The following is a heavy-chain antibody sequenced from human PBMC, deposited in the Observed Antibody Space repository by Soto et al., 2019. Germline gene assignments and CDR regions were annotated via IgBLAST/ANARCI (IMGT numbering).Heavy chain of an antibody. V-gene: IGHV3-30*03. D-gene: IGHD6-6*01. Sequence: QVQLVESGGGVVQPGRSLRLSCAASGFTISSYGTFSSYGMQWVRQAPGKGLEWVAVISYDGSNKYYADSVKGRFSISRDNSKNTLYLQMDSLKPDDTAVYYCTVLEGAFDIWGQGTMVTVSS. CDR2: ISYDGSNK. CDR3: TVLEGAFDI. J-gene: IGHJ3*02. CDR1: GFTISSYGTFSSYG.